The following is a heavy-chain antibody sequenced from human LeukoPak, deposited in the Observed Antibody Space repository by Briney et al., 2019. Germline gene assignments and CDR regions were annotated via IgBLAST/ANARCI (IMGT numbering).Heavy chain of an antibody. Sequence: SETLSLTCTVSGGSISSHYWIWIRKPPGKGLEWIGYLSYSGTTNINPSLKSRVSILGDTPQNQISLKLASVTAAASAVYFCAREDSAHGWNWFDLWGQGTLVIVSS. D-gene: IGHD2-15*01. CDR3: AREDSAHGWNWFDL. J-gene: IGHJ5*02. V-gene: IGHV4-59*11. CDR1: GGSISSHY. CDR2: LSYSGTT.